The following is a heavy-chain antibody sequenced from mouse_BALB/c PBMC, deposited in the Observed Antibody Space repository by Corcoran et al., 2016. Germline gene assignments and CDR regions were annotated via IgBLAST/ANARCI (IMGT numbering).Heavy chain of an antibody. Sequence: QIQLVQSGPELKKPGETVKISCKASGYTFTNYGMNWVKQAPGKDLKWMGWINTFTGEPTYADDFKGRFAFSLETSASTAYLQINNLKNEDMATYFCTRDPGWFAYWGQGTLVTVSA. J-gene: IGHJ3*01. CDR2: INTFTGEP. V-gene: IGHV9-1*02. CDR3: TRDPGWFAY. CDR1: GYTFTNYG.